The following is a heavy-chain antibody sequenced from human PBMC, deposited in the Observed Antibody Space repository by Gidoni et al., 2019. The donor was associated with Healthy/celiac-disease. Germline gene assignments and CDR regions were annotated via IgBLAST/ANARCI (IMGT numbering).Heavy chain of an antibody. CDR1: GGPFSSYP. V-gene: IGHV1-69*01. J-gene: IGHJ3*02. CDR2: IIPIFGTA. Sequence: QLVQSGAAVTKPRASVTVYCKAAGGPFSSYPISWVRQAPGQGLEWMGGIIPIFGTANYAQKFQGRVTITADESTSTAYMELSSLRSEDTAVYYCARRAGYSYGYFPDAFDIWGQGTMVTVSS. CDR3: ARRAGYSYGYFPDAFDI. D-gene: IGHD5-18*01.